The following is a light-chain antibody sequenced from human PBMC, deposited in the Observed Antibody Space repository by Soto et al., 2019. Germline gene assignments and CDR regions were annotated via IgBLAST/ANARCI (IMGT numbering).Light chain of an antibody. CDR3: QQYGSSPWT. CDR2: DAS. Sequence: EIVLTQSPVTLSLSPGERATLSCRASQSFRTYLAWYQVKPGQAPRLLIYDASSRATGIPDRFSGSGSGTDFTLTISRLEPEDFAVYYCQQYGSSPWTFGQGTKVDIK. V-gene: IGKV3-20*01. J-gene: IGKJ1*01. CDR1: QSFRTY.